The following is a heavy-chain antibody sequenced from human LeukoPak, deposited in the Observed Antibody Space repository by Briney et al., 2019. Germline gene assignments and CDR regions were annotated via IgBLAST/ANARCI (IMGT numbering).Heavy chain of an antibody. D-gene: IGHD4-11*01. CDR3: ASSYYDG. CDR1: GFTFSSYS. J-gene: IGHJ4*02. Sequence: PGGSLRLSCVASGFTFSSYSMNWVRQAPGKGMEWVSYISSSSSTIYYADSVKGRFTISRENAKNSLYLQMNSLRGEDTAVYCCASSYYDGWGQGTLVTVSS. V-gene: IGHV3-48*01. CDR2: ISSSSSTI.